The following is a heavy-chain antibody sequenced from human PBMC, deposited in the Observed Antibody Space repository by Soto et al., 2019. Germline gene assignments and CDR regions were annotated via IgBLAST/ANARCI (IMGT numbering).Heavy chain of an antibody. CDR1: GYTLITSYY. CDR3: ARDTGYDHDAFDI. Sequence: QVQLVQSGAEVKKPGASVKLSCKASGYTLITSYYTHWVRQAPGQGLEWMGLINPTGTMTKYSERFQGRLTMTRDTSTSTDYMELSTLTSEDTAVYFCARDTGYDHDAFDIWGQGTMVTVSS. D-gene: IGHD5-12*01. V-gene: IGHV1-46*01. J-gene: IGHJ3*02. CDR2: INPTGTMT.